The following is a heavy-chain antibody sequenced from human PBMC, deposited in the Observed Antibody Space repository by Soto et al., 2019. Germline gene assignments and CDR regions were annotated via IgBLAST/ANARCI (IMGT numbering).Heavy chain of an antibody. Sequence: EVHLVESGGGLVQPGGSLRLSCAASGFTFSSYWMTWVRQAPGKGLEWVANTKPDGSEKNYVGSVKGRFTISRDNAKNSLFLQMDSLRAEDTAVYYCARVAYVDESFDYWGQATLVTVSS. V-gene: IGHV3-7*01. D-gene: IGHD2-21*01. CDR3: ARVAYVDESFDY. CDR1: GFTFSSYW. J-gene: IGHJ4*02. CDR2: TKPDGSEK.